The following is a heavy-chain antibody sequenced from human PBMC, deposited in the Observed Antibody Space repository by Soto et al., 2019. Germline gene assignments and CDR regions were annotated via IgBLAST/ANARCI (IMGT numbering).Heavy chain of an antibody. J-gene: IGHJ4*02. CDR2: INAGNGNT. V-gene: IGHV1-3*01. CDR3: AWKLIFGVAAFDY. CDR1: GYTFTSYA. Sequence: QVQLVQSGAEVKKPGASVKVSCKASGYTFTSYAMHWVRQAPGQRLEWMGWINAGNGNTKYSQKLQGSVTITRDTYASTAYMELSSLRSEDTPVYYCAWKLIFGVAAFDYWGQGTLVTVSS. D-gene: IGHD3-3*01.